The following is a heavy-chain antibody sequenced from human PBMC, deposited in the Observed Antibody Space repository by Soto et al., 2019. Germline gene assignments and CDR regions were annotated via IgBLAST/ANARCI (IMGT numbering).Heavy chain of an antibody. Sequence: SETLSLTCTVSGGSINSGGYCWSWIRQRPGKGLDWIGCISYGGSTSYNPSLKSRVTISVDTSKNQFSLKLTSVTAADTAVYYCSRGILVWGQGALVTVSS. CDR2: ISYGGST. D-gene: IGHD5-18*01. V-gene: IGHV4-31*03. J-gene: IGHJ4*02. CDR3: SRGILV. CDR1: GGSINSGGYC.